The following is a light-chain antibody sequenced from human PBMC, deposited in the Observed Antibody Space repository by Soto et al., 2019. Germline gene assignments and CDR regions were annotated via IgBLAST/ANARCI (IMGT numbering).Light chain of an antibody. V-gene: IGLV1-40*01. Sequence: QSVLTQPPSVSVAPGQRVTISCTGSSSNIGAGYDVHWYQQLPGTAPKLLIYGNNNRPSGVPDRFSGSKSGTSASLAITGLQAEDEADYHCQSYDSSLSGVFGGGTQLTVL. CDR1: SSNIGAGYD. CDR3: QSYDSSLSGV. J-gene: IGLJ3*02. CDR2: GNN.